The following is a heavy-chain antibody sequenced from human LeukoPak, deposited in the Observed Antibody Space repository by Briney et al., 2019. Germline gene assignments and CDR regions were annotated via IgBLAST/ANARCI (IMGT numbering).Heavy chain of an antibody. CDR2: LRCNDET. CDR3: VQASWVSSIDAVR. J-gene: IGHJ4*02. D-gene: IGHD1-26*01. V-gene: IGHV3-23*01. CDR1: VLIFSCYL. Sequence: EGSVRLTCVATVLIFSCYLWSWVRPPPSRGLEWVSRLRCNDETFYAHSVQGRFTLSRDSSRNTEYFQLNNQRVESTAIYCIVQASWVSSIDAVRWGQGTLVTVYS.